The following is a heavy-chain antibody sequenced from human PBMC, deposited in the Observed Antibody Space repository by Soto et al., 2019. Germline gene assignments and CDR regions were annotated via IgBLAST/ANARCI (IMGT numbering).Heavy chain of an antibody. V-gene: IGHV3-33*01. CDR3: ARGHYYYDSSGYSKHAEYFQH. D-gene: IGHD3-22*01. CDR1: GFTFSSYG. J-gene: IGHJ1*01. CDR2: IWYDGSNK. Sequence: GGSLRLSCAASGFTFSSYGMHWVRQAPGKGLEWVAVIWYDGSNKYYADSVKGRFTISRDNSKNTLYLQMNSLRAEDTAVYYCARGHYYYDSSGYSKHAEYFQHWGQGTLVTVSS.